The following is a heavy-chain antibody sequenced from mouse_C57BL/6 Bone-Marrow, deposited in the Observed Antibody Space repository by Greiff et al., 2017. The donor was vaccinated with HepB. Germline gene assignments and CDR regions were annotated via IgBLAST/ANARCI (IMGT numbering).Heavy chain of an antibody. J-gene: IGHJ4*01. CDR2: IDPSDSYT. CDR3: ARLNYGSSPLYAMDY. CDR1: GYTFTSYW. D-gene: IGHD1-1*01. Sequence: VQLQQSGAELVRPGTSVKLSCKASGYTFTSYWMHWVKQRPGQGLEWIGVIDPSDSYTNYNQKFKGKATLTVDTSSSTAYMQLSSLTSEDSAVYYCARLNYGSSPLYAMDYWGQGTSVTVSS. V-gene: IGHV1-59*01.